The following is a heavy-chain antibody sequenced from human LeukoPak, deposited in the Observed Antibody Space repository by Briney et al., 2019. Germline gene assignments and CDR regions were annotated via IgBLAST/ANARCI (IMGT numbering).Heavy chain of an antibody. CDR2: IYYSGST. CDR1: GGSISSSSYY. CDR3: ARRNYDSRASDAFDI. Sequence: PSETLSLTCTVSGGSISSSSYYWGWIRQPPGKGLEWIGSIYYSGSTYYNPSLKSRVTISVDTSKNQFSLKLSSVTAADTAAYYCARRNYDSRASDAFDIWGQGTMVTVSS. D-gene: IGHD3-22*01. V-gene: IGHV4-39*01. J-gene: IGHJ3*02.